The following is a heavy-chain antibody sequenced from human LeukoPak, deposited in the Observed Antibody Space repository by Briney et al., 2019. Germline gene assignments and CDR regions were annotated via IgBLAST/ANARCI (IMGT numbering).Heavy chain of an antibody. CDR3: AREYSSSSGRRAFDI. J-gene: IGHJ3*02. Sequence: SETLSLTCTVSGGSISSYYWSCIRQPAGKGLEWIGRIYTSGSTNYNPSLKSRLTISIDTSENQFSLKLSSVTAADTAVYYCAREYSSSSGRRAFDIWGQGTMVTVSS. CDR1: GGSISSYY. D-gene: IGHD6-6*01. CDR2: IYTSGST. V-gene: IGHV4-4*07.